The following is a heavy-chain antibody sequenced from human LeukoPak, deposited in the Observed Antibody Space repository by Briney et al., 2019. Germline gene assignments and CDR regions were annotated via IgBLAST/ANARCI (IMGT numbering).Heavy chain of an antibody. CDR2: IYSGGST. D-gene: IGHD4-11*01. Sequence: GGSLRLSCAASGSTVSSNYMSWVRQAPGKGLEWVSVIYSGGSTYYADSVKGRFTISRDNSKNTLYFQMNSLRAEDTAVYYCAKSTTVTTQQRGYFDYWGQGTLVTVSS. CDR1: GSTVSSNY. V-gene: IGHV3-53*01. CDR3: AKSTTVTTQQRGYFDY. J-gene: IGHJ4*02.